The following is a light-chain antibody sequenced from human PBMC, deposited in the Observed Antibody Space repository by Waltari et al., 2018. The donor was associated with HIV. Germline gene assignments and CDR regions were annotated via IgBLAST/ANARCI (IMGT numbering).Light chain of an antibody. V-gene: IGKV1-39*01. CDR2: AAS. Sequence: GDRVTITCRPSQSVSSYLNWYQQKPGIAPNLLIYAASSLQSGVPSRFSGSGSGTDFTLTISSLQPEDFATYYCQQTDSTPYTFGQGTKVEIK. J-gene: IGKJ2*01. CDR3: QQTDSTPYT. CDR1: QSVSSY.